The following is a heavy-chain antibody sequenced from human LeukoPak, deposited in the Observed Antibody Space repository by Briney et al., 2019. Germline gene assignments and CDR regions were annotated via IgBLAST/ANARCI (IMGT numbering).Heavy chain of an antibody. Sequence: GGSLRLSCAASGFTLSSNYMSWVRQAPGKGLEWVSVIYSGGSTYYPDSVKGRFTISGDNSKNTLYLQMNSLRAEDTAVYYCASRSTSCYYYYYGMDVWGQGTTVIVSS. CDR2: IYSGGST. CDR3: ASRSTSCYYYYYGMDV. J-gene: IGHJ6*02. CDR1: GFTLSSNY. V-gene: IGHV3-66*02. D-gene: IGHD2-2*01.